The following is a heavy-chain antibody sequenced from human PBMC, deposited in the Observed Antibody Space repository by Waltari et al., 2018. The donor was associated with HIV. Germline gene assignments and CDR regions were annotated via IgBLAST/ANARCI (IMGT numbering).Heavy chain of an antibody. CDR1: GGSFIGYY. J-gene: IGHJ1*01. CDR3: ARGPFGAAGLKYFQD. V-gene: IGHV4-34*01. CDR2: INHSGST. D-gene: IGHD6-13*01. Sequence: QVQLQQWGAGLLQPSETLSLTCAVSGGSFIGYYWNWIRHPPGKGLEWIGEINHSGSTNYNPSLKSRVTISEDTSKNQFSLRLSSLTAADTAVYYCARGPFGAAGLKYFQDWGQGTLVIVSS.